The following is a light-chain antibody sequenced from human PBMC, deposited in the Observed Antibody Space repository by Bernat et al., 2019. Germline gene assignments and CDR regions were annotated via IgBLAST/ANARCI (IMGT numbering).Light chain of an antibody. CDR1: QSVSSN. V-gene: IGKV3-15*01. CDR3: QQYGSSPRLT. J-gene: IGKJ4*01. Sequence: EIVMTQSPATLSVSPGERATLSCRASQSVSSNLAWYQQKPGQAPRLLIYGASTRATGISARFSGSGSGTEFTLTISRLEPEDFAVYYCQQYGSSPRLTFGGGTKVEIK. CDR2: GAS.